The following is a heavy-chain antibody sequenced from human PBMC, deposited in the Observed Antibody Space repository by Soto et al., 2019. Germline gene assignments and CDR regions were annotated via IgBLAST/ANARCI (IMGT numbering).Heavy chain of an antibody. CDR3: ARDKDIVVVPAAVLIWDY. CDR2: ISSSGSTI. V-gene: IGHV3-11*01. J-gene: IGHJ4*02. Sequence: QVQLVESGGGLVKPGGSLRLSCAASGFTFSDYYMSWIRQAPGKGLEWVSYISSSGSTIYYADSVKGRFTISRDNAKNSLYLQMNSLRAEDTAVYYCARDKDIVVVPAAVLIWDYWGQGTLVTVSS. D-gene: IGHD2-2*01. CDR1: GFTFSDYY.